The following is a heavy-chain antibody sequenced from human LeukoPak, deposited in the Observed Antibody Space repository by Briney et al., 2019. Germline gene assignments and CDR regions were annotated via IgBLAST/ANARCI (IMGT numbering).Heavy chain of an antibody. CDR2: ISGSGGST. CDR3: AKPKYDSSGYLFDY. Sequence: GGSLRLSCAASGFTFSSYAMSWVRQAPGKGLEWVSAISGSGGSTYYADSVKGRFTISRDNSKNMLYLQMNSLRAEDTAVYYCAKPKYDSSGYLFDYWGQGTLVTVSS. D-gene: IGHD3-22*01. CDR1: GFTFSSYA. V-gene: IGHV3-23*01. J-gene: IGHJ4*02.